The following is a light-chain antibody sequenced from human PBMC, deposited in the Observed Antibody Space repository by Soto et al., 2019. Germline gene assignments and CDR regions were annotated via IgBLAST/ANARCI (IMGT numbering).Light chain of an antibody. CDR2: AAS. CDR1: QGIGVY. V-gene: IGKV1-27*01. Sequence: DIQMTQSPSSLSASLGDRVTITCRASQGIGVYLAWFQQKPGKVPKLLIYAASTLQSGVPSRFSGSGSGTDFTLTISSLQPEDFDPYYCQKYNSAPLTFGGGTKVEIK. CDR3: QKYNSAPLT. J-gene: IGKJ4*01.